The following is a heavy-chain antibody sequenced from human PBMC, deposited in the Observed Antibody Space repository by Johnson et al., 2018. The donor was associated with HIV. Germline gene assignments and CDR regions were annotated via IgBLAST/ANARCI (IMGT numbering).Heavy chain of an antibody. V-gene: IGHV3-74*03. CDR2: IYSDGSDT. CDR1: GFIFRNYW. D-gene: IGHD2-21*01. J-gene: IGHJ3*02. CDR3: ARERRAGVKGAFDI. Sequence: VQLVESGGGLVQPGGSLRLSCAASGFIFRNYWMHWVRQTPGKGLVWVARIYSDGSDTAYADSVKGRFTISRDNSKNTLYLQMNSLRAEDTAVYYCARERRAGVKGAFDIWGQGTMVTVSS.